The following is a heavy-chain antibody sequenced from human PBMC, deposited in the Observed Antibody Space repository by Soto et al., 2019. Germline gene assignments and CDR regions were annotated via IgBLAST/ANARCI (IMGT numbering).Heavy chain of an antibody. J-gene: IGHJ3*02. Sequence: QVQLVESGGGVVQPGRSLRPSCAASGFTFSSYAMHWVRQAPGKGLEWVSVISYEGSNKYYPDSVKGRFTISRDNSKNTLYLQRNRLSAEDTAVYYCARPRGSYRYDACDIWGQGTMVTVSS. V-gene: IGHV3-30-3*01. CDR3: ARPRGSYRYDACDI. D-gene: IGHD1-26*01. CDR1: GFTFSSYA. CDR2: ISYEGSNK.